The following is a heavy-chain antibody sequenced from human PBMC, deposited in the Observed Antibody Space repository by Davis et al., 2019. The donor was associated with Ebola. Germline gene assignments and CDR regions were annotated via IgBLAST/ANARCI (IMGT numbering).Heavy chain of an antibody. CDR1: GFTFSSYG. V-gene: IGHV3-30*03. J-gene: IGHJ4*02. CDR3: ARFWGDQYSSTWYYFHH. Sequence: LSLTCAASGFTFSSYGMHWVRQAPGKGLEWVAVISYDGSNKYYADSVKGRFTISRDNSKNTLFLQMNSLSAEDTAVYYCARFWGDQYSSTWYYFHHWGQGTLVTVSS. D-gene: IGHD6-13*01. CDR2: ISYDGSNK.